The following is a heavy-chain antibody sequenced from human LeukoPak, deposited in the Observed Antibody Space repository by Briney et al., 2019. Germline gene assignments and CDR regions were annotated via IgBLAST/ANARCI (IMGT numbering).Heavy chain of an antibody. CDR3: ARDNYYDSSGYWVGHDAFDI. V-gene: IGHV1-2*02. D-gene: IGHD3-22*01. Sequence: GSSVKVSCKASGYTFTGYYMHWVRRAPGQELEWMGWINPNSCGTNYPQKFQGRVTMTRETSISTAYMEMSRLRSDDTAVYYCARDNYYDSSGYWVGHDAFDIWGQGTMGTVSS. CDR1: GYTFTGYY. J-gene: IGHJ3*02. CDR2: INPNSCGT.